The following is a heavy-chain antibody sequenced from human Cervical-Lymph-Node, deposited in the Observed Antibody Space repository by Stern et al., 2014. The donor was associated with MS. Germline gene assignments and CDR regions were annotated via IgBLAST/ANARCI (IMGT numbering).Heavy chain of an antibody. CDR1: GFTFDDYA. J-gene: IGHJ3*02. D-gene: IGHD3-22*01. V-gene: IGHV3-9*01. Sequence: VQLVESGGGLVQTGRSLRLSWAASGFTFDDYALHWVRQAPGEGLGWVSGISWNSGSIGYADSVKGRFTISRDNAKNSLYLQMNSLRAEDTALYYCAKCYDSSGYSDDAFDIWGQGTMVTVSS. CDR2: ISWNSGSI. CDR3: AKCYDSSGYSDDAFDI.